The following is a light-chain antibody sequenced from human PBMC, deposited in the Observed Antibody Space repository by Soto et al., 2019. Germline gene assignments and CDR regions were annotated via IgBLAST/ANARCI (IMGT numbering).Light chain of an antibody. CDR1: QSVLYNSKNKNS. Sequence: DIVMTQSPDSLAVSLGERATINCKSSQSVLYNSKNKNSLAWYQQKPGQPPKLLIYWASTRNPGVPDRFSGSGSGTAFTLTISSLQAEDAAVYYCQQSYSAPPTFGQGTKVEIK. V-gene: IGKV4-1*01. CDR3: QQSYSAPPT. CDR2: WAS. J-gene: IGKJ1*01.